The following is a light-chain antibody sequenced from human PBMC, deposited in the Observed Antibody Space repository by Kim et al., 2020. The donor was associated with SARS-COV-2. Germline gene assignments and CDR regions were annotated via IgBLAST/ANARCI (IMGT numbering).Light chain of an antibody. Sequence: GQRIPISCSGSRSNIGSNPVTWYQQLPGTAPRLLIHSDDQRPSGVPDRFSGSKSGTSASLAISGLQSEYEADYYCGTWDDSLHGWVFGGGTQLTVL. V-gene: IGLV1-44*01. CDR2: SDD. CDR1: RSNIGSNP. CDR3: GTWDDSLHGWV. J-gene: IGLJ3*02.